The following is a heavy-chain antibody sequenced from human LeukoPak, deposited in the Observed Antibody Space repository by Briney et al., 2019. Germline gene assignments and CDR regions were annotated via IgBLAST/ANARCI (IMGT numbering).Heavy chain of an antibody. D-gene: IGHD6-13*01. CDR2: ISSNGGST. J-gene: IGHJ4*02. CDR3: VKGGGIAAAGSTPFDY. Sequence: GGSLRLSCSASGFTFSSYAMHWVRQAPGKGLEYVSAISSNGGSTYYADSVKGRFTISRDNSKNTLYLQMSSLRAEDTAVYYCVKGGGIAAAGSTPFDYWGQGTLVTVSS. CDR1: GFTFSSYA. V-gene: IGHV3-64D*06.